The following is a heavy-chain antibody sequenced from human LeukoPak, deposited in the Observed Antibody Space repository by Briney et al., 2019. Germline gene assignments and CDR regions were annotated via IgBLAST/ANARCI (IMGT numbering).Heavy chain of an antibody. D-gene: IGHD1-26*01. CDR1: GFTFDKAW. Sequence: GGSLRLSCAASGFTFDKAWMTWVRQAPGKGLEWVGRIKAKAHGGTTDYAAPVKGRFTISRDDSKNTLYLQMNSLKTEDTAVYYCTTDGVGIEGATFDYWGQGTLVTVSS. V-gene: IGHV3-15*01. CDR3: TTDGVGIEGATFDY. J-gene: IGHJ4*02. CDR2: IKAKAHGGTT.